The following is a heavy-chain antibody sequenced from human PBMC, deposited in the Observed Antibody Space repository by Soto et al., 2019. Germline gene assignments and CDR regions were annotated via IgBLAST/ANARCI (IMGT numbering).Heavy chain of an antibody. CDR2: IYYSGST. V-gene: IGHV4-61*01. Sequence: SETLSLTCTVSGGSVSSGSYYWSWIRQPPGKGLEWIGYIYYSGSTNYNPSLKSRVTISVDTSKNQFSLKLSSVTAADTAVYYCAREQWLVQGSNAFDIWGQGTMVTVSS. CDR3: AREQWLVQGSNAFDI. CDR1: GGSVSSGSYY. J-gene: IGHJ3*02. D-gene: IGHD6-19*01.